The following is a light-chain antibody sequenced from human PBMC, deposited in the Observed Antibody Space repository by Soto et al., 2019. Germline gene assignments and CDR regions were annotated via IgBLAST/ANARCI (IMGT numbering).Light chain of an antibody. Sequence: QSVLTQPASVSGSPGQSITISCTGTSSDVGGYNYVSWYQQHPGKAPKLMIYEVSNRPSGVSNRFSGSKSGNTASLTISRLQAEDEADYYCSSYTSSSTRVFGGGTKLTLL. J-gene: IGLJ3*02. V-gene: IGLV2-14*01. CDR2: EVS. CDR3: SSYTSSSTRV. CDR1: SSDVGGYNY.